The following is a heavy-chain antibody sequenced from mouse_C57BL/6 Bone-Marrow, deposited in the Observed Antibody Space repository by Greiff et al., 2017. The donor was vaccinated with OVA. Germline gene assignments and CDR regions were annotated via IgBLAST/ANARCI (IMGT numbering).Heavy chain of an antibody. CDR1: GYTFTSYW. CDR2: IHPNSGST. D-gene: IGHD1-1*01. V-gene: IGHV1-64*01. Sequence: VQLQQPGAELVKPGASVKLSCKASGYTFTSYWMHWVKQRPGQGLEWIGMIHPNSGSTNYNEKFKSKATLTVDKSSSTAYMQLSSLTSEDSAVYYCARRRFITTVVATYYFDYWGQGTTLTVSS. J-gene: IGHJ2*01. CDR3: ARRRFITTVVATYYFDY.